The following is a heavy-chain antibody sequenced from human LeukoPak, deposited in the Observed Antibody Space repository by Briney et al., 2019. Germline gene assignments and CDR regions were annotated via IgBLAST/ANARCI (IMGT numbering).Heavy chain of an antibody. CDR1: GYTFTSYG. D-gene: IGHD2-15*01. J-gene: IGHJ6*03. V-gene: IGHV1-18*01. CDR3: AANPGGGSWDYYYYMDV. CDR2: ISAYNGNT. Sequence: ASVKVSCKASGYTFTSYGISWVRQAPGQGLEWMGWISAYNGNTNYAQKLQGRVTMTTDTSTSTAYMELSSLRSEDTAVYYCAANPGGGSWDYYYYMDVWGKGTTVTVSS.